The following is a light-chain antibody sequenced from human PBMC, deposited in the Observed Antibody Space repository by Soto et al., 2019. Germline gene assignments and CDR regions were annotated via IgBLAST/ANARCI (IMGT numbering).Light chain of an antibody. Sequence: QSLLTQPPSASGTPGQTITISCSGSNSNIGSHTVNWYQHLPGTAPKLLIYSNDQRPSGVPDRFSGSKSGTSASLAIYGLQSEDEADYYCSAWDDSLYLVFGEGTKLTVL. J-gene: IGLJ3*02. CDR3: SAWDDSLYLV. CDR1: NSNIGSHT. V-gene: IGLV1-44*01. CDR2: SND.